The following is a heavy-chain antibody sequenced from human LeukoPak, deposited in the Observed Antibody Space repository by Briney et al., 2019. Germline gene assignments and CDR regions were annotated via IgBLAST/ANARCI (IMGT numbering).Heavy chain of an antibody. CDR2: IYYSGST. Sequence: SETLSLTCSVSGGSISSYYWSWIRQPPGKGLEWIGYIYYSGSTNYNPSLKSRVTISVDTSKNQFSLKLSSVTAADTAMYYCARSGPYKYYFDYWGQGTLVTVSS. J-gene: IGHJ4*02. CDR3: ARSGPYKYYFDY. V-gene: IGHV4-59*01. CDR1: GGSISSYY. D-gene: IGHD3-3*01.